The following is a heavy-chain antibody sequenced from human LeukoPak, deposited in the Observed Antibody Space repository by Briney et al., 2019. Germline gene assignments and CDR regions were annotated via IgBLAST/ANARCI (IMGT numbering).Heavy chain of an antibody. J-gene: IGHJ5*02. V-gene: IGHV1-69*13. CDR1: GGTFSSYA. CDR3: ARDLGGYCSSTSCYGFDP. D-gene: IGHD2-2*01. Sequence: ASVKVSCKASGGTFSSYAISWVRQAPGQGLEWMGGIIPIFGTANYAQKFQGRVTITADESTSTAYMELSSLRSEDTAVYYCARDLGGYCSSTSCYGFDPWGQGTLVTVSS. CDR2: IIPIFGTA.